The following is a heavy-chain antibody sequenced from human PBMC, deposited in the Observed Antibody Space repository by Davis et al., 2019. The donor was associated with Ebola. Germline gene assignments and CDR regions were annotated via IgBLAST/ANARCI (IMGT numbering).Heavy chain of an antibody. V-gene: IGHV1-58*02. Sequence: SVKVSCKASGFTFTSSAMQWVRQARGQRLEWIGWIVVGSGNTNYAQKFQERVTITRDMSTSTAYMELGSLRSEDTAVYYCAAGSDRYSSSWRGRYYYMDVWGKGTTVTVSS. D-gene: IGHD6-13*01. CDR2: IVVGSGNT. CDR1: GFTFTSSA. J-gene: IGHJ6*03. CDR3: AAGSDRYSSSWRGRYYYMDV.